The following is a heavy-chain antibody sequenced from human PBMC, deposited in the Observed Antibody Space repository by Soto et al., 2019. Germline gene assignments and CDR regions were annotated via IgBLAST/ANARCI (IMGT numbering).Heavy chain of an antibody. Sequence: EVQLFESGGGLVQPGGSLRLSCAASGFTFSSYAMSGVRQATGKGMAWVAAISGSGGSTYYADSVKGRFTISRDNSKNTLYLQMNSLRAEYTAVYYCAKSEARYYDILTATPGLMDVWGQGTTVTVTS. CDR2: ISGSGGST. D-gene: IGHD3-9*01. J-gene: IGHJ6*02. CDR1: GFTFSSYA. V-gene: IGHV3-23*01. CDR3: AKSEARYYDILTATPGLMDV.